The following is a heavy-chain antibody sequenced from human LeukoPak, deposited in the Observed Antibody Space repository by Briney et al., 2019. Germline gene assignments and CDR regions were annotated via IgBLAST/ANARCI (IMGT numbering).Heavy chain of an antibody. CDR1: GGSISSGGYY. V-gene: IGHV4-30-2*01. CDR2: IYHSGST. D-gene: IGHD2-2*01. J-gene: IGHJ4*02. CDR3: HFKYCSSSTCFYYFDY. Sequence: PSQTLSFTCAVSGGSISSGGYYWSWIRQPPGKGLEWIGYIYHSGSTYYNPSLKSRVTTSVDRSKNQFSLKLSSVTATDTAVYYCHFKYCSSSTCFYYFDYWGQGTLVTVSS.